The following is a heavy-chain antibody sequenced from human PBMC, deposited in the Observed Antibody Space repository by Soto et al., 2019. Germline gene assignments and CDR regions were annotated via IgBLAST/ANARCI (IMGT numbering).Heavy chain of an antibody. D-gene: IGHD6-6*01. CDR3: AIEHSSSPGLWFAP. CDR1: GGSISSSNW. CDR2: IDHSGST. J-gene: IGHJ5*02. Sequence: SETLSLTCAVSGGSISSSNWWSWVRQPPGKGLEWIGEIDHSGSTNYNPSLKSRVTISVDKSKNQFSLKLSCVTAAGTAVYYCAIEHSSSPGLWFAPWGQGSLVPVSA. V-gene: IGHV4-4*02.